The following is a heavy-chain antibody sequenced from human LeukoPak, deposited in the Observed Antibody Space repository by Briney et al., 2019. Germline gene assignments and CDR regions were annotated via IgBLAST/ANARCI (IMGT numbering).Heavy chain of an antibody. D-gene: IGHD1-26*01. Sequence: GASVKVSCKASGGTFSSYAISWVRQAPGLGLEWMGGIIPIFGTANYAQKFQGRVTITTDESTSTAYMELSSLRSEDTAVYYCARDQGANKVGATTGYFDLWGRGTLVTVSS. CDR3: ARDQGANKVGATTGYFDL. J-gene: IGHJ2*01. CDR1: GGTFSSYA. V-gene: IGHV1-69*05. CDR2: IIPIFGTA.